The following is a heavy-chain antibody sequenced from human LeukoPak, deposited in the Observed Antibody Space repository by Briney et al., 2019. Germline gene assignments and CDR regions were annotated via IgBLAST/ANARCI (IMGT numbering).Heavy chain of an antibody. CDR2: ISSNGGST. CDR1: GFTFSSYA. D-gene: IGHD2-21*01. Sequence: GGSLRLSCAASGFTFSSYAMHWVRQAPGKGLEYVSAISSNGGSTYYANSVKGRFTISRDNAKNSLYLQMNSLRAEDTAVYYCANDGEGENAFDYWGQGTLVTVSS. CDR3: ANDGEGENAFDY. V-gene: IGHV3-64*01. J-gene: IGHJ4*02.